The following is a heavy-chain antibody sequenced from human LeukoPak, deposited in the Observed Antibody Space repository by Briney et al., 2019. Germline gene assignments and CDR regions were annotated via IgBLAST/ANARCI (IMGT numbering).Heavy chain of an antibody. J-gene: IGHJ6*02. V-gene: IGHV3-53*01. Sequence: RGSLRLSCAASGFTVSSNYMSWVRQAPGKGLEWVSVIYGGGSTYYADSVKGRFTISRDNSKNTLYIQMNRRRAEDTAVYHCARDTVTTFRFRDYQYYGMDVGGQGTSLTVSS. CDR1: GFTVSSNY. CDR2: IYGGGST. CDR3: ARDTVTTFRFRDYQYYGMDV. D-gene: IGHD4-17*01.